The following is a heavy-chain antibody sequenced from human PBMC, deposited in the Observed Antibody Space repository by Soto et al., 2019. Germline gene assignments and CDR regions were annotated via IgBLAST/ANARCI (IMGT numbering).Heavy chain of an antibody. Sequence: TLSLNCAVTGGSMSNSDGWGGGRQPPGKGLEWIGEVYHSGSTNYNPSFKSRVAMSVDKSKNQFSLKLNSVTAADTALYYCARTSTSATRFDYWGQGSLVTVSS. CDR3: ARTSTSATRFDY. D-gene: IGHD2-2*01. CDR1: GGSMSNSDG. CDR2: VYHSGST. V-gene: IGHV4-4*02. J-gene: IGHJ4*02.